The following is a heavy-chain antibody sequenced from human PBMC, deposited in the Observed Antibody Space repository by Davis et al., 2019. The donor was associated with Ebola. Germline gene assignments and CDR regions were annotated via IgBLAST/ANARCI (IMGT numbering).Heavy chain of an antibody. V-gene: IGHV4-59*08. Sequence: PSETLSLTCTVSGGSISSYYWSWIRQPPGKGLEWIGYIYYSGSTNYNPSLKSRVTISVDTSKNQFSLKLSSVTAADTAVYYCARQRRYSYGPFDYWGQGTLVTVSS. J-gene: IGHJ4*02. D-gene: IGHD5-18*01. CDR2: IYYSGST. CDR1: GGSISSYY. CDR3: ARQRRYSYGPFDY.